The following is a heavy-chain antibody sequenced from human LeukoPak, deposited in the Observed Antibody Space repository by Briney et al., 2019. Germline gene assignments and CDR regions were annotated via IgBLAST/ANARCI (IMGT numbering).Heavy chain of an antibody. J-gene: IGHJ5*02. D-gene: IGHD2-2*01. CDR1: GGTFSSYA. CDR3: ARESPSLSRLRRSNWFDP. Sequence: SVKVSCKDSGGTFSSYAISWGRQDTGQGVLWMGGNITIFGTAIYAEKFQGRVTITSDESPSTAYMELGSLRSEDTAVYYCARESPSLSRLRRSNWFDPWGQGTLVTVS. CDR2: NITIFGTA. V-gene: IGHV1-69*01.